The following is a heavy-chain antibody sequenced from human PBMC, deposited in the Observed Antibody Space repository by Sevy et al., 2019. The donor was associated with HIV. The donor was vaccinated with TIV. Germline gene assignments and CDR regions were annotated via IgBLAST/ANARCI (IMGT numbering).Heavy chain of an antibody. Sequence: EGSLRLSCAASGFSFRSYWMTWVRQAPGKALEWVASIDQDGSEKYYMDSVKGRFTVSRDNAKNSLFLQMNSLRVEDSAVYYCAREGSYGDYILSYYYGMDVWGQGTTVTVSS. V-gene: IGHV3-7*01. J-gene: IGHJ6*02. CDR1: GFSFRSYW. CDR3: AREGSYGDYILSYYYGMDV. CDR2: IDQDGSEK. D-gene: IGHD4-17*01.